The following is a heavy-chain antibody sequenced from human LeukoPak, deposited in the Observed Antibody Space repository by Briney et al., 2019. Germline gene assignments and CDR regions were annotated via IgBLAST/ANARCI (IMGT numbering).Heavy chain of an antibody. CDR3: GARRSGSYYSGAFDI. CDR2: ISSSSSYI. D-gene: IGHD3-10*01. CDR1: GFTFSSYT. Sequence: PGGSLRLSCAASGFTFSSYTMNWVRQAPGKGLEWVSSISSSSSYIYYADSVKGRFTISRDNAKNSLYLQMNSLRAEDTAVYYCGARRSGSYYSGAFDIWGQGTMVTVSS. V-gene: IGHV3-21*01. J-gene: IGHJ3*02.